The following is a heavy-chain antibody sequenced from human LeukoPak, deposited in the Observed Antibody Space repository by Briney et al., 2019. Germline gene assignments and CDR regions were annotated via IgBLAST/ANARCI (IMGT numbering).Heavy chain of an antibody. Sequence: ASVKVSCKASGYTFTGYYMHWVRQAPGQGLEWMGWINPNSGGTNYAQKFQGRVTMTRDTSISTAYMELSRLRSDDTAVYYCARDPGASPSYYYNAMDVWGQGTTVTVSS. CDR1: GYTFTGYY. CDR2: INPNSGGT. D-gene: IGHD1-26*01. J-gene: IGHJ6*02. V-gene: IGHV1-2*02. CDR3: ARDPGASPSYYYNAMDV.